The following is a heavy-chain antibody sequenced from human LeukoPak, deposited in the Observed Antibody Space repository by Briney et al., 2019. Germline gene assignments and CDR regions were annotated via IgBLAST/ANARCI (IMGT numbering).Heavy chain of an antibody. CDR1: GGSFSGYY. V-gene: IGHV4-34*01. CDR2: INHSGST. Sequence: SETLSLTCAVYGGSFSGYYWSWIRQPPGKGLEWIGEINHSGSTNYNPSLKTRVTISGDTSKNQFSLKLSSVTAADTAVYFCARVGYSYVINDWSRTGLGAYPTKYYYHMDVWGKGTTVTVSS. CDR3: ARVGYSYVINDWSRTGLGAYPTKYYYHMDV. J-gene: IGHJ6*03. D-gene: IGHD5-18*01.